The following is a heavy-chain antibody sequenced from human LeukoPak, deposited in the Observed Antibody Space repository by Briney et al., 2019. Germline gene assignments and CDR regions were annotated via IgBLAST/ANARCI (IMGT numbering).Heavy chain of an antibody. CDR3: ASSLIQRLQRDY. CDR1: GGTFSTYG. Sequence: GASVKVSCKASGGTFSTYGISWVRQAPGQGLEWMGIINPSGGSTSYAQKFQGRVTMTRDMSTSTVYMELSSLRSEDTAVYYCASSLIQRLQRDYWGQGTLVTVSS. J-gene: IGHJ4*02. D-gene: IGHD3-16*01. V-gene: IGHV1-46*01. CDR2: INPSGGST.